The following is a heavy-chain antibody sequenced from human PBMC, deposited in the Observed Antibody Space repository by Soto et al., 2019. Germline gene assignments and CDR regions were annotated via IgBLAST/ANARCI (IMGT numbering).Heavy chain of an antibody. CDR3: AKDFRGSGSYPLWFSDY. J-gene: IGHJ4*02. CDR2: ISGSGRFT. CDR1: GFTFNNYA. D-gene: IGHD3-10*01. Sequence: EVQLLESGGGLVQPGGSLRLSCAATGFTFNNYALSWVRQAPGQGLEWVSGISGSGRFTYYPDSVTGRFTISRDTFNNTLYLQMTSLRAEDTAVYYFAKDFRGSGSYPLWFSDYWGQGTLVSVSS. V-gene: IGHV3-23*01.